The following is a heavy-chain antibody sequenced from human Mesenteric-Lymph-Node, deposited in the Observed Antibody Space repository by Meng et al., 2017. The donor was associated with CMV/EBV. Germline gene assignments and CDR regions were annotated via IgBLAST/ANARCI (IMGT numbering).Heavy chain of an antibody. V-gene: IGHV4-59*01. CDR1: GGSISVYY. CDR3: AKDRGDTAMASNWFDP. J-gene: IGHJ5*02. CDR2: IFYSGST. Sequence: GSLRLSCTVSGGSISVYYWSWIRQSSGKGLEWIGSIFYSGSTSYNPSLRSRVTISIDTSKNQFSLKLSSVTTADTAVYYCAKDRGDTAMASNWFDPWGQETLVPSPQ. D-gene: IGHD5-18*01.